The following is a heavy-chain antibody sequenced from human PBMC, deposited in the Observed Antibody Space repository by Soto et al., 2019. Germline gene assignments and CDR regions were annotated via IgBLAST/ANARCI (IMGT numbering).Heavy chain of an antibody. CDR3: ARYQKGPFDY. Sequence: QVQLQESGPGLVKPLQTLSLTCTVSGGSISSGDYYWSWIRQPPVKGLEWIGYIYYTGSTYYNPSLKSRLTISVDTSKNQFSLKLTSVTAADTAVYFCARYQKGPFDYWGQGTLVTVSS. V-gene: IGHV4-30-4*01. J-gene: IGHJ4*02. CDR2: IYYTGST. D-gene: IGHD2-2*01. CDR1: GGSISSGDYY.